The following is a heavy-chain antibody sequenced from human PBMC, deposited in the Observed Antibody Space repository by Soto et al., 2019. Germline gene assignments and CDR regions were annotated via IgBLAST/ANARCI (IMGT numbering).Heavy chain of an antibody. CDR3: ARNSCGGGCPRFYFDY. CDR2: IHYSGST. V-gene: IGHV4-59*01. D-gene: IGHD2-21*02. CDR1: GGSISSYY. Sequence: TSETLSLTCTVAGGSISSYYWSWIRQPPGKGLEWIGYIHYSGSTNCNPSLKSRVTMSVDTSKNQFSLKLTSVIAADTAMYYCARNSCGGGCPRFYFDYWGQGPLVTVSS. J-gene: IGHJ4*02.